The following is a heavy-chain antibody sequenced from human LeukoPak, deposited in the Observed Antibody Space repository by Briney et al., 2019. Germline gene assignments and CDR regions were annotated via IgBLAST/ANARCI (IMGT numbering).Heavy chain of an antibody. D-gene: IGHD3-9*01. J-gene: IGHJ4*02. CDR2: IYTSGST. CDR3: ARDSAYYDILTGYPGEYYFDY. Sequence: PSETLSLTCTVSGGSISSYYWSWIRQPAGKGLEWIGRIYTSGSTNYNPSLESRVTMSVDTSKNQFSLKLSSVTAADTAVYYCARDSAYYDILTGYPGEYYFDYWGQGTLVTVS. V-gene: IGHV4-4*07. CDR1: GGSISSYY.